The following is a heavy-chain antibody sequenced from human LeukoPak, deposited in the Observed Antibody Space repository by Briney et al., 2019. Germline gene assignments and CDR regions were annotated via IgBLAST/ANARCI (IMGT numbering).Heavy chain of an antibody. CDR1: GFTFSNYA. Sequence: GGSLRLSCAASGFTFSNYAMSWVRQAPGKGLEWVAVMWYDGTTKYYADSVKGRFTISRDNSKNTLYLQMDSLRAEDTAVYYCAKDGAASTYFDYWGPGTLVTVSS. CDR3: AKDGAASTYFDY. V-gene: IGHV3-33*06. J-gene: IGHJ4*02. D-gene: IGHD4/OR15-4a*01. CDR2: MWYDGTTK.